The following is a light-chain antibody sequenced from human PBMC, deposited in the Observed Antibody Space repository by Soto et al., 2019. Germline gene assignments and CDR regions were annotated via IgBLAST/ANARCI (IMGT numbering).Light chain of an antibody. CDR1: SSDVGSYNR. V-gene: IGLV2-18*02. CDR2: EVN. CDR3: NSYTSSNTYV. Sequence: QSALTQPPSGTGSPGQSVTISCTGTSSDVGSYNRVSWYQQPPGTAPKLMIYEVNNRPLGVPDRFSGSKSGNTASLTITGLQAEDEADYYCNSYTSSNTYVFGTGTKVTVL. J-gene: IGLJ1*01.